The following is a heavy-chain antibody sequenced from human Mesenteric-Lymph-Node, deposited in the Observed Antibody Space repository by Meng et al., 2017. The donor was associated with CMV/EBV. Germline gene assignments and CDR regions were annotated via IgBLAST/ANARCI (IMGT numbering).Heavy chain of an antibody. CDR1: GGSCSGYY. D-gene: IGHD2-15*01. Sequence: LSLTGGVYGGSCSGYYWSWIRQPPGKGLEWIGEINHSGSTNYNPSLKSRVTLSVDTSKNQFSLKLSSVTAADTAVYYCARYSAKTFDYWGQGTLVTVSS. J-gene: IGHJ4*02. CDR2: INHSGST. CDR3: ARYSAKTFDY. V-gene: IGHV4-34*01.